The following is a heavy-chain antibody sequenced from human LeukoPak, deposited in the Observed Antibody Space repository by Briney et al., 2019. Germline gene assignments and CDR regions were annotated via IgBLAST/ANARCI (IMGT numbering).Heavy chain of an antibody. CDR3: ARKPIMITFGGVIVQKKTIAFDI. CDR1: GGSFSGYY. V-gene: IGHV4-34*01. D-gene: IGHD3-16*02. Sequence: SETLSLTCAVYGGSFSGYYWSWIRQPPGKGLEWIGEINHSGSTNYNPSLKSRVTISVDTPKNQFSLKLSSVTAADTAVYYCARKPIMITFGGVIVQKKTIAFDIWGQGTVVTVSS. CDR2: INHSGST. J-gene: IGHJ3*02.